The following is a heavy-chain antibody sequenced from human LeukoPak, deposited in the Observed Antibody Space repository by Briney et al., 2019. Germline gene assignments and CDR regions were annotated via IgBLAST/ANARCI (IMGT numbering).Heavy chain of an antibody. CDR3: ASGAPAWSGYFLN. D-gene: IGHD3-3*01. V-gene: IGHV1-69*13. J-gene: IGHJ4*02. CDR1: GGTFISYV. Sequence: SVKVSCKATGGTFISYVISWVRQAPGQGLEWMGGIIPIFGTANYAQKFQGRFTITADESTSTAYMELSSLRSEDTAVYYCASGAPAWSGYFLNWGQGTLVTVSS. CDR2: IIPIFGTA.